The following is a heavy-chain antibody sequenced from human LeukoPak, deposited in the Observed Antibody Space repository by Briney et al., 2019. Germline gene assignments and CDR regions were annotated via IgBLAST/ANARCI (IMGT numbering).Heavy chain of an antibody. V-gene: IGHV1-69*05. CDR2: IIPIFGTA. CDR3: AREGYCSSTSCYRDRGNFDY. J-gene: IGHJ4*02. D-gene: IGHD2-2*01. CDR1: GGTFSSYA. Sequence: GASVKVSCKASGGTFSSYAISWVRQAPGQGLEWMGGIIPIFGTANYAQKFQGRVTITTDESTSTAYMELSSLRSEDTAVYYCAREGYCSSTSCYRDRGNFDYWGQGTLVTVSS.